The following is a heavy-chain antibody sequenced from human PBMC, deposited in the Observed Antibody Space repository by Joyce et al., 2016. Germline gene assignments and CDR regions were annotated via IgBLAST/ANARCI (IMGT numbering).Heavy chain of an antibody. CDR2: FDPEDGET. CDR1: GYTLTDLS. D-gene: IGHD3-9*01. J-gene: IGHJ5*02. CDR3: TTSSDILTGSEGWFDP. Sequence: QVQLIQSGAEVKKPGASVKVSCKVSGYTLTDLSMHWVRQAPGEVLEWMGAFDPEDGETNYPQKFQGRVTMTEDTSTDTAYMELRSLRYEDTAVYYCTTSSDILTGSEGWFDPWGQGTLVTVSS. V-gene: IGHV1-24*01.